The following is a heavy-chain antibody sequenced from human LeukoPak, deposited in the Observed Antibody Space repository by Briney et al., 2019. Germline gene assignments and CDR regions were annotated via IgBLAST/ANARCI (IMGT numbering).Heavy chain of an antibody. CDR2: IYSGGST. D-gene: IGHD3-10*01. Sequence: GGSLRLSCAASGFTVSSNYMSWVRQAPGKGLEWVSVIYSGGSTYYADSVKGRFTISRDNSKNTLYLQMNSLRAEDTAVYYCARPMVRGVTGDYWGQGTLVTVSS. CDR1: GFTVSSNY. J-gene: IGHJ4*02. V-gene: IGHV3-66*01. CDR3: ARPMVRGVTGDY.